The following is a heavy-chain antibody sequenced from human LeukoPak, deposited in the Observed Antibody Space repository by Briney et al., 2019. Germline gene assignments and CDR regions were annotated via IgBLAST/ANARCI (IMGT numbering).Heavy chain of an antibody. CDR3: ARSSGWYWFDP. D-gene: IGHD6-19*01. CDR2: IYASGST. V-gene: IGHV4-4*07. Sequence: SETLSLTCTISGGSISSYYWSWIRQPAGKGLEWIGRIYASGSTYYNPSLKSRVTMSVDTSKNQFSLKPNSVAAADTAVYYCARSSGWYWFDPWGQGTLVTVSS. CDR1: GGSISSYY. J-gene: IGHJ5*02.